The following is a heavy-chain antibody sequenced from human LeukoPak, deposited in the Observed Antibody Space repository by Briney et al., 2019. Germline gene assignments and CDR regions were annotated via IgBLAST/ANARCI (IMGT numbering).Heavy chain of an antibody. Sequence: GVSLRLSCAASGFTFSSYGMHWVRQAPGKGLEWVAVIWYDGSNKYYADSVKGRFTISRDNSKNTLYLQMNSLRAEDTALYSCAKDSGGYNWAFDYWGQGNLVTVSS. CDR2: IWYDGSNK. CDR1: GFTFSSYG. V-gene: IGHV3-33*06. CDR3: AKDSGGYNWAFDY. D-gene: IGHD5-24*01. J-gene: IGHJ4*02.